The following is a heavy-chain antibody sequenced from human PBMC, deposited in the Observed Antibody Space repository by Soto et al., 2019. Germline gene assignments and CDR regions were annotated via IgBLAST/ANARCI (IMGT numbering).Heavy chain of an antibody. V-gene: IGHV3-30-3*01. CDR3: AKVLPAGPVLGGYYYYYYGMDV. Sequence: GGSLRLSCAASGFTFRSYAMHWVRQAPGKGLEWVAIISHDEIYKYYADSVKGRFTTSRDNSKNTLYLQMNSLRAEDTAVYYCAKVLPAGPVLGGYYYYYYGMDVWGQGTTVTVSS. D-gene: IGHD2-8*01. CDR2: ISHDEIYK. CDR1: GFTFRSYA. J-gene: IGHJ6*02.